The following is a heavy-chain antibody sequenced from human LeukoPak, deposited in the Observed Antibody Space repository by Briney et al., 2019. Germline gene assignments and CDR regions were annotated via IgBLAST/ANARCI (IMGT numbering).Heavy chain of an antibody. CDR1: GGSFSGYY. V-gene: IGHV4-34*01. J-gene: IGHJ6*02. CDR3: ARDRLFPSKYYDFWSGYYGHYYYGMDV. CDR2: INHSGST. D-gene: IGHD3-3*01. Sequence: NSSETLSLTCAVYGGSFSGYYWSWIRQPPGKGLEWIGEINHSGSTNYNPSLKSRVTISVDTSKNQFSLKLSSVTAADTAVYYCARDRLFPSKYYDFWSGYYGHYYYGMDVWGQGTTVTVSS.